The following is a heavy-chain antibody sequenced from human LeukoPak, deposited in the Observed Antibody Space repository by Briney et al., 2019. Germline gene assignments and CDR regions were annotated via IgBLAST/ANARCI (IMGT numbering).Heavy chain of an antibody. D-gene: IGHD3-9*01. Sequence: SQTLSLTCSVSGGPIRSGVYYWSWMRQPPGKGLEWFGYIYYSGSTYYHPSLKSRVTISADTSKNQISLSLSSVTAADTALYFCARVGGHTYYDTLTGLMKWFDPWGQGTLVTVSS. V-gene: IGHV4-30-4*01. CDR2: IYYSGST. CDR3: ARVGGHTYYDTLTGLMKWFDP. CDR1: GGPIRSGVYY. J-gene: IGHJ5*02.